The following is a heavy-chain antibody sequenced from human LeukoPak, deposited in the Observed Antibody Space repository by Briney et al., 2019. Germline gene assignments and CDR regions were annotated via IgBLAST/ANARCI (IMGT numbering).Heavy chain of an antibody. CDR2: ISWNSGSI. CDR3: AKDNDDILTGLFDY. Sequence: GGSLRPSCAASGFTFDDYAMHWVRQAPGKGLEWVSGISWNSGSIGYADSVKGRFTVSRDNAKNSLYLQMNSLRAEDMALYYCAKDNDDILTGLFDYWGQGTLVTVSS. CDR1: GFTFDDYA. V-gene: IGHV3-9*03. D-gene: IGHD3-9*01. J-gene: IGHJ4*02.